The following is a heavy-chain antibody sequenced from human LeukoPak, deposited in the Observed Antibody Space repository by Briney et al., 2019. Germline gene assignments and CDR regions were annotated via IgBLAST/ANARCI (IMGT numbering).Heavy chain of an antibody. CDR2: IYYTGST. CDR1: GGSISSHY. Sequence: SETLSLTCSVSGGSISSHYWTWIRQPPGKGLEWIGHIYYTGSTNYNPSLKSRVTMSVDTSRNQFSLKLSSVTAADTAVYYCASSPRSSSWYYWGQGTLVTVSS. V-gene: IGHV4-59*08. CDR3: ASSPRSSSWYY. J-gene: IGHJ4*02. D-gene: IGHD6-13*01.